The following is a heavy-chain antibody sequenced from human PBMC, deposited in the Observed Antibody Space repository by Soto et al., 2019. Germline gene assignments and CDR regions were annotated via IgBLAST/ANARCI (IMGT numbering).Heavy chain of an antibody. CDR3: ASWATVVTG. CDR2: INHSGST. Sequence: ASETLSLTCTVSGGSVTSGSYYWSWIRQPPGKGLEWIGEINHSGSTNYNPSLKSRVTISVDTSKNQFSLKLSSVTAADTAVYYCASWATVVTGWGQGTLVTVSS. J-gene: IGHJ4*02. D-gene: IGHD4-17*01. CDR1: GGSVTSGSYY. V-gene: IGHV4-39*07.